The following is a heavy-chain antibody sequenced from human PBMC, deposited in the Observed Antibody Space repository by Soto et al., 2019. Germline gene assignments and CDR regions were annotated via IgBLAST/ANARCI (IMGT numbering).Heavy chain of an antibody. V-gene: IGHV3-74*01. CDR1: GFTFSDYW. CDR3: ARGIRGHYGKDV. CDR2: IKGDGSIT. J-gene: IGHJ6*02. D-gene: IGHD3-10*01. Sequence: EVQLVESGGGLVQPGGSLRLSCAASGFTFSDYWIHWVRQAPGKGLMWVSRIKGDGSITNYADSVKSRFTVSRDNAKNTLYIQMNSLRAEDTALYYCARGIRGHYGKDVWGQGTSVSVSS.